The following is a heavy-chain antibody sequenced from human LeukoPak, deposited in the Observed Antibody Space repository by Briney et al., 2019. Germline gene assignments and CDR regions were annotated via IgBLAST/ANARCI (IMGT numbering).Heavy chain of an antibody. CDR2: INSDGSST. CDR1: GFTFSSYW. D-gene: IGHD3-16*01. Sequence: GGSLRLSCAASGFTFSSYWMHWVRQAPGKGLVWVSRINSDGSSTSYADSVKGRSTISRDNSKNTLYLQMNSLRAEDTAVYYCAKDEGGAIFDYWGQGTLVTVSS. CDR3: AKDEGGAIFDY. J-gene: IGHJ4*02. V-gene: IGHV3-74*01.